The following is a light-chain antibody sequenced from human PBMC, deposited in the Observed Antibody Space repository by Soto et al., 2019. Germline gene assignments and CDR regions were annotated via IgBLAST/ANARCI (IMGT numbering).Light chain of an antibody. CDR2: DAS. J-gene: IGKJ4*01. CDR1: QSVGSY. V-gene: IGKV3-11*01. Sequence: EIVLIQSPATLSLSPAERTSLSCRASQSVGSYLAWYQHKPGQAPRLLXSDASNTATGIPARFSGSGSETDFTLTISSLEPEDSAVYYCQQRSNWPSLTFGGGTKVDIK. CDR3: QQRSNWPSLT.